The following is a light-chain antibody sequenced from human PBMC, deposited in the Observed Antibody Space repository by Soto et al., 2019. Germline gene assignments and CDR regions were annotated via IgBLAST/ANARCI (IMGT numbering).Light chain of an antibody. J-gene: IGKJ1*01. CDR3: QQYNSSPT. CDR2: KAS. CDR1: QRISSW. Sequence: DIQMTQSPSTLSASVGDRVTITCRASQRISSWLAWYQQKPGKAPKLLIYKASSLESGVPSRFSGSGSGTEFTLTISSLQPDDFATYYCQQYNSSPTFGQGTKVDIK. V-gene: IGKV1-5*03.